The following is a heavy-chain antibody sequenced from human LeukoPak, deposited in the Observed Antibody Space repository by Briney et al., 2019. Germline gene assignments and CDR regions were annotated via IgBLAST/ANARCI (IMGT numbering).Heavy chain of an antibody. D-gene: IGHD6-19*01. Sequence: HPGGSLRLSCSASGFTFDGYAMHWVRQAPGRGLEWVSLISGDGANTYYADSVKGRFTISRDNSKNSLYLQMNSLGTEDGALYFCAKGNQWLVHYWGQGTLVIVSS. CDR1: GFTFDGYA. J-gene: IGHJ4*02. V-gene: IGHV3-43*02. CDR2: ISGDGANT. CDR3: AKGNQWLVHY.